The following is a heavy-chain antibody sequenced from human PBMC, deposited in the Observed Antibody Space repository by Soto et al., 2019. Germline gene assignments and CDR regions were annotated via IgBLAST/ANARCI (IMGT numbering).Heavy chain of an antibody. CDR1: GYIFTVYY. J-gene: IGHJ4*02. V-gene: IGHV1-2*02. CDR3: ARDLAKGGGSAGFDY. CDR2: INPRSGGT. D-gene: IGHD1-26*01. Sequence: ASVKVSCKASGYIFTVYYMHWVRQAPGQGLEWMGWINPRSGGTMYPQKFQGRVTMTWDTSISTACMALTRLRSDDTAVYYCARDLAKGGGSAGFDYWGQGTLVTVSS.